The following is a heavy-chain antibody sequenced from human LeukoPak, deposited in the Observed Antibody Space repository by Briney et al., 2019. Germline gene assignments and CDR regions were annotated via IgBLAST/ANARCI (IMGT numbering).Heavy chain of an antibody. Sequence: SETLSLTCTVSGGSISSGSYYWTCIRQPAGKGLEWIGRIYTSGSTNYNPSLKSRVTISVDTSKNQFSLKLSSVTAADTAVYYCATTYYYDSSGYYYDNDYWGQGTLVTVSS. CDR2: IYTSGST. V-gene: IGHV4-61*02. CDR3: ATTYYYDSSGYYYDNDY. D-gene: IGHD3-22*01. J-gene: IGHJ4*02. CDR1: GGSISSGSYY.